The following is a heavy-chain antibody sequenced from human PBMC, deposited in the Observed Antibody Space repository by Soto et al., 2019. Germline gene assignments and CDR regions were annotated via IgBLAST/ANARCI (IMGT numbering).Heavy chain of an antibody. V-gene: IGHV1-46*01. CDR2: INPSSSST. CDR3: ERMEAYCGGDCPFDF. D-gene: IGHD2-21*02. J-gene: IGHJ4*02. Sequence: QVQLVQSGAEVKKPGASVKVSCKASGYSFSNYYMHWVRQAPGQGLEWMGIINPSSSSTTYAQRFQGRVTLTSDTSTNTVYMDLSSLRSEDTTRYYCERMEAYCGGDCPFDFWGQGTLVTVSS. CDR1: GYSFSNYY.